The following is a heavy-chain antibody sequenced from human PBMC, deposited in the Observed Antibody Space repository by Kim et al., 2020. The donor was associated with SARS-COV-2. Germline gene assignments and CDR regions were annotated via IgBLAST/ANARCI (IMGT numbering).Heavy chain of an antibody. CDR2: ISSSSSYI. D-gene: IGHD5-18*01. V-gene: IGHV3-21*01. J-gene: IGHJ4*02. Sequence: GGSLRLSCAASGFTFSSYSMNWVRQAPGKGLEWVSSISSSSSYIYYADSVKGRFTISRDNAKNSLYLQMNSLRAEDTAVYYCASLGYSYAVLPADYWGQGTLVTVSS. CDR3: ASLGYSYAVLPADY. CDR1: GFTFSSYS.